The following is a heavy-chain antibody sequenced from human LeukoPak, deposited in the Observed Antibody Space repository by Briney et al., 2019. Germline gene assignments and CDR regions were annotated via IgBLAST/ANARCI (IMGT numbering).Heavy chain of an antibody. CDR1: GFTFSSYS. D-gene: IGHD3-22*01. CDR2: ISSSSSYI. Sequence: GGSLRLSCAASGFTFSSYSMNWVRQAPGKGLEWVSSISSSSSYIYYADSVKGRFTISRDNAKNSLYLQMNSLRAEDTAVYYCARGKDSSGYYYSNFDYWGQGTLVTVSS. V-gene: IGHV3-21*01. CDR3: ARGKDSSGYYYSNFDY. J-gene: IGHJ4*02.